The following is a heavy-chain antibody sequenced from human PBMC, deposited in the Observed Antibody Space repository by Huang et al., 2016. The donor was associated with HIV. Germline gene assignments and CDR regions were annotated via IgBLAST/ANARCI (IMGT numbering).Heavy chain of an antibody. CDR2: IAYDGSNK. D-gene: IGHD1-26*01. CDR1: GFSFSTYG. V-gene: IGHV3-30*18. CDR3: AKDGADEEWDIDY. Sequence: VQLVESGGGVVQPGRSLRLDCAASGFSFSTYGLHWVGQDPGKGLECVAVIAYDGSNKDYAHPVKGRFTISRDTSENKVYLQMNSLRHEDTAVYYCAKDGADEEWDIDYWGQGTLVTVSS. J-gene: IGHJ4*02.